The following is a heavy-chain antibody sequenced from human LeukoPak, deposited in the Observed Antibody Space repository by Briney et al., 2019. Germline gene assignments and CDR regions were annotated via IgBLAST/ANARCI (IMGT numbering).Heavy chain of an antibody. CDR3: ARDYYDCSCFHFDL. Sequence: GGSLGLSCAASGFTFSSDSMSWVRQAPGKGLEWVSYISSSSTTMYSADSVKGRFTISRDNAKNSLYLQMNSLRHQDTAVYYCARDYYDCSCFHFDLWGRGTLVTVSS. D-gene: IGHD3-22*01. CDR2: ISSSSTTM. J-gene: IGHJ2*01. V-gene: IGHV3-48*02. CDR1: GFTFSSDS.